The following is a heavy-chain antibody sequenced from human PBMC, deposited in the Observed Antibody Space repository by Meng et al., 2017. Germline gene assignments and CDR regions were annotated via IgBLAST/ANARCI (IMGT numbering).Heavy chain of an antibody. CDR3: ARATVTTLGLDY. Sequence: GGSLRLSCAAPGFTFSSYAMDGVRQAPGKGLEWVAVISYDGSNKYYADSVKGRFTISRDNSKNTLYLQMNSLRAEDTAVYYCARATVTTLGLDYWGQGTLVTVSS. CDR2: ISYDGSNK. V-gene: IGHV3-30*04. CDR1: GFTFSSYA. D-gene: IGHD4-17*01. J-gene: IGHJ4*02.